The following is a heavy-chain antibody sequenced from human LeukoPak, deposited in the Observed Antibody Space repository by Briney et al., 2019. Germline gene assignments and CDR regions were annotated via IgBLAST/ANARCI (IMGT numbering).Heavy chain of an antibody. V-gene: IGHV3-30*02. D-gene: IGHD2-15*01. Sequence: GGSLRLSCAASGFTFSGNSMHWVRQAPGKGLEWVALTWYDGSNKYYADSVKGRFTISRDNAKNTLYLQMNSLKAEDTAMYYCARGVVFDCWGQGILVTVSS. CDR2: TWYDGSNK. CDR3: ARGVVFDC. J-gene: IGHJ4*02. CDR1: GFTFSGNS.